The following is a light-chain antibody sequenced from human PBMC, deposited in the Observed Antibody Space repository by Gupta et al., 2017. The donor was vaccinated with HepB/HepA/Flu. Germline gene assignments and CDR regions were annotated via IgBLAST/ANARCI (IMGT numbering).Light chain of an antibody. CDR3: QSYGSSLSGFYV. CDR1: SPTIGAGYD. J-gene: IGLJ1*01. CDR2: GNS. Sequence: QSVLTQPPSVSGAPGQRVTISCPGSSPTIGAGYDVHWYQQLPGTAPNLLIYGNSNRPSGVPDRFSGSKSGTSASLAITGLQAEDEADYYCQSYGSSLSGFYVFGTGTKVTVL. V-gene: IGLV1-40*01.